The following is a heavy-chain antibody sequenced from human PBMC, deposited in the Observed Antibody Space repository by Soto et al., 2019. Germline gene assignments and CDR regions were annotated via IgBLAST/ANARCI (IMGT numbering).Heavy chain of an antibody. CDR3: AKDTAVDTPTNRRNFDY. J-gene: IGHJ4*02. D-gene: IGHD5-18*01. Sequence: GGSLRLSCAASGFTFSSYGMHWVRQAPGKGLEWVAVISYDGSNKYYADSVKGRFTISRDNSKNTLYLQMNSLRAEDTAVYYCAKDTAVDTPTNRRNFDYWGQGTLVTVSS. CDR1: GFTFSSYG. V-gene: IGHV3-30*18. CDR2: ISYDGSNK.